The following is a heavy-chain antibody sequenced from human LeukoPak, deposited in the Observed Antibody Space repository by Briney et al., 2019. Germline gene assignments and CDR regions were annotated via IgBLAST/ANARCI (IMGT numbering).Heavy chain of an antibody. CDR3: ARELRYDNSDSGAF. V-gene: IGHV4-4*07. Sequence: SETLSLTCTVSGGSISSYYWSWIRQPAGKGLEWIGRIYTSGSTNYNPSLKSRVTMSVDTSKNQLSLKLSSVTAADTAVYYCARELRYDNSDSGAFWGQGTVVTVSS. D-gene: IGHD3-22*01. CDR2: IYTSGST. CDR1: GGSISSYY. J-gene: IGHJ3*01.